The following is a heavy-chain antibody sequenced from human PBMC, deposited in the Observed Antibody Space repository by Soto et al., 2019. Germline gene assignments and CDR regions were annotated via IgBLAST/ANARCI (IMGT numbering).Heavy chain of an antibody. V-gene: IGHV1-18*01. J-gene: IGHJ6*02. CDR3: ARDRDIFFTMPYYYYGMVF. Sequence: ASVKVSCKASGYTFTSYGISWVRQAPGQGLEWMGWISAYNGNTNYAQKLQGRVTMTTDTSTSTAYMELRSLRSDDTAVYYCARDRDIFFTMPYYYYGMVFWCQATTVTVSS. CDR2: ISAYNGNT. CDR1: GYTFTSYG. D-gene: IGHD3-9*01.